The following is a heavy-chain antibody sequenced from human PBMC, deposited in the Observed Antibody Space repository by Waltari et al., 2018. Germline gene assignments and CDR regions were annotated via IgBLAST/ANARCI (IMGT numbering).Heavy chain of an antibody. CDR1: DYSIINGYY. V-gene: IGHV4-38-2*01. CDR2: INNSGNR. CDR3: GRLGGSMTTYQTFRDH. D-gene: IGHD2-21*01. Sequence: RESGPGLVRTSETLSLNCDVSDYSIINGYYWGWIRQPPGKGLEWIESINNSGNRDINPSFASRVTISVDTSSNQCSLQLHSVTAADTAVYFCGRLGGSMTTYQTFRDHWGQGILVNVSS. J-gene: IGHJ5*02.